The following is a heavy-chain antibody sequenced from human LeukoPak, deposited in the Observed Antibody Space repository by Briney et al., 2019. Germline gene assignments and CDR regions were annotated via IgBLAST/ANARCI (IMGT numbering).Heavy chain of an antibody. V-gene: IGHV1-2*04. J-gene: IGHJ3*02. CDR1: GYTFTGYY. D-gene: IGHD3-10*01. CDR3: ASLVQRKSSGYAFDI. Sequence: ASVKVSCKASGYTFTGYYMHWVRQAPGQGLEWMGWINPNSGGTNYAQKFQGWVTMTRDTSISTAYMELSRLRSDDTAVYYCASLVQRKSSGYAFDIWGQGTMVTVSS. CDR2: INPNSGGT.